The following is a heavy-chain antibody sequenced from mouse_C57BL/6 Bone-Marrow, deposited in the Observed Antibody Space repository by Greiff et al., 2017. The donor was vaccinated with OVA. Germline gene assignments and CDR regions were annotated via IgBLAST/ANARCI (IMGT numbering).Heavy chain of an antibody. D-gene: IGHD1-1*01. CDR3: SRSDGCYGSIYFDD. CDR1: GYAFTNYL. J-gene: IGHJ2*01. Sequence: QVQLQQSGAELVRPGTSVKVSCKASGYAFTNYLIEWVKQRPGQGLEWIGVINPGSGSTNYNEKFKGKATLTADTSSSTAYMALSSLPSEASAVYCCSRSDGCYGSIYFDDWGQGTTLTVSS. V-gene: IGHV1-54*01. CDR2: INPGSGST.